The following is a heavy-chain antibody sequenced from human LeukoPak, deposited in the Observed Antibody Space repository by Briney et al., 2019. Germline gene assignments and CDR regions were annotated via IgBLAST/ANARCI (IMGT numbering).Heavy chain of an antibody. CDR1: GGSISRSNW. D-gene: IGHD3-9*01. V-gene: IGHV4-4*02. CDR3: ATYYDILSGYTFDY. CDR2: IHDTGST. Sequence: SGTLSLTCTVSGGSISRSNWWSWVRQPPGKGLEWIGEIHDTGSTNYNPPLKSRVTMSLDKSKNQSSLNLNSVTAADTAVYYCATYYDILSGYTFDYWGQGTLVAVSS. J-gene: IGHJ4*02.